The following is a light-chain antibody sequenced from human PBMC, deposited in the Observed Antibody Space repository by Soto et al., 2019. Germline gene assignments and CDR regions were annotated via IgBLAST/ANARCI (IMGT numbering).Light chain of an antibody. CDR1: SVDIGDHDF. J-gene: IGLJ2*01. V-gene: IGLV2-14*01. CDR3: SSYISSNTQEVL. Sequence: QSALTQPPSVSGSPGQSITISCTGTSVDIGDHDFVSWYQQHPGKAPRLIIYDVSNRPSGVSNRFSASKSGRTASLTISGLQAEDEADYYCSSYISSNTQEVLFGGGTQLTVL. CDR2: DVS.